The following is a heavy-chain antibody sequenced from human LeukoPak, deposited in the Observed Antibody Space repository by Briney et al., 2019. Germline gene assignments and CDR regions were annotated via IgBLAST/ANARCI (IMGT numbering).Heavy chain of an antibody. Sequence: SETLSLTCTVSGGSISSSSYYWGWIRQPPGKGLEWIGSIYYSGSTYYNPSLKSRVTISVDTSKNQFSLKLSSVTAADTAVYYCASDYYALHAFDIWGQGTMVTVSS. CDR3: ASDYYALHAFDI. V-gene: IGHV4-39*07. CDR1: GGSISSSSYY. CDR2: IYYSGST. D-gene: IGHD3-10*01. J-gene: IGHJ3*02.